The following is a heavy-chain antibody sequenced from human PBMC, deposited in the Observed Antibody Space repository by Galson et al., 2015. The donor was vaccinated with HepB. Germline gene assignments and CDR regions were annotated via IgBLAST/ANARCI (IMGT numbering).Heavy chain of an antibody. CDR1: GYTFTSYG. V-gene: IGHV1-18*01. J-gene: IGHJ3*02. CDR2: ISAYNGNT. D-gene: IGHD1-26*01. CDR3: ARDNSGNYGDAFDI. Sequence: SVKVSCKASGYTFTSYGISWVRQAPGQGLEWMGWISAYNGNTNYAQKLQGRVTMTTDASTSTAYMELRSLRSDDTAVYYCARDNSGNYGDAFDIWGQGTMVTVSS.